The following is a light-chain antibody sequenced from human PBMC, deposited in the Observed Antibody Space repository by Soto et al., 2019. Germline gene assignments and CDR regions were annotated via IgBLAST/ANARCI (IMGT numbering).Light chain of an antibody. CDR1: QSVSNNY. V-gene: IGKV3-20*01. Sequence: EVVLTQSPGTLSLSPGERATLSCRASQSVSNNYLAWYQQKPGQAPRLLISGASSRATGIPDRFNGSGSGTDFTLTISRLEPEDFAVYYCQQYGSSPLTFGGGTKVEIK. CDR3: QQYGSSPLT. CDR2: GAS. J-gene: IGKJ4*01.